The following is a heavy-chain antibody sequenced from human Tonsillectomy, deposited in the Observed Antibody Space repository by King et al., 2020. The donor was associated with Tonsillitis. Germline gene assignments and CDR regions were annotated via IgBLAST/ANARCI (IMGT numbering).Heavy chain of an antibody. J-gene: IGHJ5*02. D-gene: IGHD4-17*01. V-gene: IGHV1-2*02. CDR3: ARSPPNGDYSFWWFDP. CDR2: INPNSGGI. CDR1: GYTFTGYY. Sequence: VQLVESGAEVKKPGASVKVSCKASGYTFTGYYMHWVRQAPGQGVEWMGWINPNSGGINYAQKFQGRGTMTRDEAIIKAYMELSRLRSDDTAVYYCARSPPNGDYSFWWFDPWGQGTLVIVSS.